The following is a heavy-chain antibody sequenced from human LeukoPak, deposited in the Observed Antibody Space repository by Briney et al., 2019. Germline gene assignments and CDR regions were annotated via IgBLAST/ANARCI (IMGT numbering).Heavy chain of an antibody. V-gene: IGHV3-64*01. CDR3: AREASWSFDY. CDR1: GFTFSSYA. D-gene: IGHD6-13*01. J-gene: IGHJ4*02. CDR2: ISSNGGST. Sequence: PGGSLRLSCAASGFTFSSYAMHWVRQASGKGLEYVSAISSNGGSTYYANSVKGRFTISRDNSKNTLYLQMGSLRAEDMAVYYCAREASWSFDYWGQGTLVTVSS.